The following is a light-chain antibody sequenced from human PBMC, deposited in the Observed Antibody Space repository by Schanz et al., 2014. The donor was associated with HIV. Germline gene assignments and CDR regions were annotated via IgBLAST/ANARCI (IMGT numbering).Light chain of an antibody. CDR3: QQYGVSPPWT. V-gene: IGKV3-20*01. CDR2: GAS. J-gene: IGKJ1*01. CDR1: VSVGTN. Sequence: EIVLTQSPATLSVSPGERVTLSCRASVSVGTNVAWYQHKPGQPPRLLIHGASTRATDVPVRFSGGGAGTDFTLTISRVEPEDYAVYYCQQYGVSPPWTFGQGTRVEIK.